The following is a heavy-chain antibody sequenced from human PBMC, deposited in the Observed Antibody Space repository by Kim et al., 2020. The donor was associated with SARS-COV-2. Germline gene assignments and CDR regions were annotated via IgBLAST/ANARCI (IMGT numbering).Heavy chain of an antibody. CDR3: ARKYYDTSGYRFDY. V-gene: IGHV1-46*01. Sequence: QKFKGRATVTRDTSTSTVYMELSSLRSEDTAVYYCARKYYDTSGYRFDYWGQGTLVTVSS. D-gene: IGHD3-22*01. J-gene: IGHJ4*02.